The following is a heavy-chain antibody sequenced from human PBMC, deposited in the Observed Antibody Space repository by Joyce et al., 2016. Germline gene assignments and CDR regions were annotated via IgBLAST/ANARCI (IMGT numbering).Heavy chain of an antibody. Sequence: QVQLQESGPGLVRPSETLSLTCTVSGGSVSNYYWGWIRQPPGKGLEWIGYIYYSGGTSYNPALRGRVTISVDTSKNQFSLKLTSVTAADTAIYYCARQAYCGVGCYYYFDHWGQGTLVTVSS. CDR1: GGSVSNYY. CDR3: ARQAYCGVGCYYYFDH. CDR2: IYYSGGT. D-gene: IGHD2-21*02. V-gene: IGHV4-59*02. J-gene: IGHJ4*02.